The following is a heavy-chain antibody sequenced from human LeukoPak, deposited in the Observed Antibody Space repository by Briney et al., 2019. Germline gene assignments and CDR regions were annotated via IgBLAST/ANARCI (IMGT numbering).Heavy chain of an antibody. D-gene: IGHD5-24*01. CDR2: IYYSGST. CDR1: GGSISSGGYY. Sequence: SETLSLTCTVSGGSISSGGYYWSWIRQHPGKGLEWIGYIYYSGSTYYNPPLKSRVTISVDTSKNQFSLKLSSVTAADTAVYYCARTRRDGYKYFDYWGQGTLVTVSS. J-gene: IGHJ4*02. V-gene: IGHV4-31*03. CDR3: ARTRRDGYKYFDY.